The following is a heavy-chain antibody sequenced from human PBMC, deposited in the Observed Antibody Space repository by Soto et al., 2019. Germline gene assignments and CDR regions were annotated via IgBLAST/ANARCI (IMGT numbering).Heavy chain of an antibody. CDR3: ARNMVYYYGRGSGNGHGV. CDR2: INPKFGDT. Sequence: QVRLVQSGAEVKEPGDSVRVSCEASGYTFTAYHIHGVRQAPGQGLEWMGWINPKFGDTGYAQDFQGRVSMTSDMSISTVYMELSRLTSDDTAIYYCARNMVYYYGRGSGNGHGVWGQGTTVTVFS. V-gene: IGHV1-2*02. J-gene: IGHJ6*02. D-gene: IGHD3-10*02. CDR1: GYTFTAYH.